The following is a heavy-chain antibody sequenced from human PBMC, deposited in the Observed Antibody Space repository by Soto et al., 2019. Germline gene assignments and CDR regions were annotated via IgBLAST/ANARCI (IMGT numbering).Heavy chain of an antibody. CDR1: GFTFSSYG. J-gene: IGHJ4*02. D-gene: IGHD6-13*01. CDR2: ISYDGSDK. V-gene: IGHV3-30*03. CDR3: GAGQYFSDY. Sequence: QVQLVESGGGVVQPGRSLRLYWAASGFTFSSYGMHWVRQAPGKGLEWVALISYDGSDKYYADSVKGRFTISRDNSKNTLYLQMNSLRVEDTAVYYCGAGQYFSDYWGQGTLVTVSS.